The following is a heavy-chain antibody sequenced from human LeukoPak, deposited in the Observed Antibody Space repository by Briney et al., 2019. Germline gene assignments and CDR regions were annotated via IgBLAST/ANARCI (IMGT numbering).Heavy chain of an antibody. J-gene: IGHJ4*02. CDR2: IYYSGST. Sequence: SETLSLTCIVSGGSVNSGSYYWNWIRQPPGKGLEWIGYIYYSGSTNYNPSLKSRVTISVDTSKNQFSLKLSSVIAADTAVYYCARAAYSGSYHSDYWGQGTLVTVSS. CDR1: GGSVNSGSYY. V-gene: IGHV4-61*01. D-gene: IGHD1-26*01. CDR3: ARAAYSGSYHSDY.